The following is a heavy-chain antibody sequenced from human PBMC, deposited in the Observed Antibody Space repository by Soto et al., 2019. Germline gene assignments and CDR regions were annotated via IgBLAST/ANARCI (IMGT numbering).Heavy chain of an antibody. V-gene: IGHV1-18*01. J-gene: IGHJ3*02. D-gene: IGHD6-13*01. CDR1: GYTFTRYG. Sequence: QVQLEQSGAEVKKPGASVKVSCKASGYTFTRYGINWVRQNPGQGLEWMGRISTYNGNTNYAQKLQGRVTMTAYTSTTTAYMELRSLPSDDTAWYYCARAPGYSNDMGAFDIWGQGTVVTVSS. CDR2: ISTYNGNT. CDR3: ARAPGYSNDMGAFDI.